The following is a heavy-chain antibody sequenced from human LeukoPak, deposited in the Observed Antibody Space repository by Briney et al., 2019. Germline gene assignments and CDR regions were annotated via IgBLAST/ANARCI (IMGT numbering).Heavy chain of an antibody. CDR1: GGSISSYY. Sequence: PSETLSLTCTVSGGSISSYYWSWIRQPPGKGLEWIGYIYYSGSTNYNPSLKSRVTISVDTYKNQFSLKLSSVTAADTAVYYCARVTTVVTDFYYYYMDVWGKGTTVTISS. D-gene: IGHD4-23*01. CDR3: ARVTTVVTDFYYYYMDV. CDR2: IYYSGST. V-gene: IGHV4-59*01. J-gene: IGHJ6*03.